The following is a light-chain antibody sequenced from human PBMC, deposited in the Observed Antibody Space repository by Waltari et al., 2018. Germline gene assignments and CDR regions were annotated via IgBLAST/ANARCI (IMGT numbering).Light chain of an antibody. CDR3: LQDNVYPRT. CDR2: AAS. Sequence: AIQMTQSPSSLSASVGDRVTITCRASQGIGNELGWYRHKPGKAPKLLIYAASSLHDGVPSRFSGSGSGAEFTLTISSLQPEDFATYYCLQDNVYPRTFGQGTKVEIK. J-gene: IGKJ1*01. V-gene: IGKV1-6*01. CDR1: QGIGNE.